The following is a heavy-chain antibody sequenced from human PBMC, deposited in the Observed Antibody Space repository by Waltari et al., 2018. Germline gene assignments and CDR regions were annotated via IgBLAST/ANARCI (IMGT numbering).Heavy chain of an antibody. CDR3: ARIYDSAYEFDY. CDR2: IYYSGGT. Sequence: QLQLQESGPGLVKPSETLSLTCTVSGGSISGSSYYWGWIRHPPGKGLEWIGIIYYSGGTYYNPSLKSRVTISVDTSKNQFSLKLSSVTAADTAVYYCARIYDSAYEFDYWGQGTLVTVSS. V-gene: IGHV4-39*01. J-gene: IGHJ4*02. D-gene: IGHD3-22*01. CDR1: GGSISGSSYY.